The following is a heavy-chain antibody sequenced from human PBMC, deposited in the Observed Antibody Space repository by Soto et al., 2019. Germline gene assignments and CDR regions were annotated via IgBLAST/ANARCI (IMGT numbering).Heavy chain of an antibody. J-gene: IGHJ4*02. V-gene: IGHV3-30*18. CDR2: ISYDGGNK. D-gene: IGHD1-1*01. CDR1: RFSFSVYG. CDR3: ANARTWNEADLEY. Sequence: QVQLVESGGGVVQPGRSLRLSCAASRFSFSVYGMHWVRQTPGKALEWVAAISYDGGNKHYADSVKGLFTVSRDNSKNTLYLQMNSLRGEDTAVYYCANARTWNEADLEYWGQGTLVIVSS.